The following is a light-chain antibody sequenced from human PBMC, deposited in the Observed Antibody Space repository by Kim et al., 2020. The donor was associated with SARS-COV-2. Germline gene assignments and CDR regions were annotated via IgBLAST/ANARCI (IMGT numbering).Light chain of an antibody. V-gene: IGLV3-1*01. CDR2: QDN. Sequence: PEKHASITCAGYKLGDEYVSCCQQKPGQSPVVGIYQDNQRPSGIPERFSGSNSGNTATLTISGTQAMDESDYYCQAWDSSTHNYVFGAGTKVTVL. CDR1: KLGDEY. J-gene: IGLJ1*01. CDR3: QAWDSSTHNYV.